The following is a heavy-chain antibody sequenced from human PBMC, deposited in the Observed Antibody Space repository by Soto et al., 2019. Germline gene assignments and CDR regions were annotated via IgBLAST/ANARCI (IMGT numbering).Heavy chain of an antibody. Sequence: QVQLVQSGAEVKKPGASVKVSCKASGYTFTSYGISWVRQAPGQGLEWMGWISAYNGNTNYAQKLQGRVTMTTDTATSTAYMELRSLRSDDTAVYYCARDPVSTLTGYSTSDYWGQGTLVTVSS. V-gene: IGHV1-18*01. J-gene: IGHJ4*02. D-gene: IGHD3-9*01. CDR3: ARDPVSTLTGYSTSDY. CDR2: ISAYNGNT. CDR1: GYTFTSYG.